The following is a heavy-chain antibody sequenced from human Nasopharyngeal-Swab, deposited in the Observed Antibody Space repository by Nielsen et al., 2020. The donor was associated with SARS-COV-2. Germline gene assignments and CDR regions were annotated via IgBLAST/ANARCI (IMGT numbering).Heavy chain of an antibody. Sequence: QTLSLTCSASGFIFDDYAMSWVRQAPGKGLEWVGFIRSKAYGGTTEYAASVKGRFTISRDDSKSIAYLQMNSLKTEDTAVYYCTRNDFWSGYSDYWGQGTLVTVSS. CDR1: GFIFDDYA. CDR3: TRNDFWSGYSDY. CDR2: IRSKAYGGTT. V-gene: IGHV3-49*04. D-gene: IGHD3-3*01. J-gene: IGHJ4*02.